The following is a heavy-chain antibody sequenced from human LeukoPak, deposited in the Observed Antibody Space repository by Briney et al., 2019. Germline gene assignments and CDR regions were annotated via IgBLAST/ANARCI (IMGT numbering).Heavy chain of an antibody. CDR3: ARARFWSGYHITGFDY. J-gene: IGHJ4*02. D-gene: IGHD3-3*01. V-gene: IGHV3-33*01. CDR2: IWYDGSNK. Sequence: PGGSLRLSCAASGFTFSSYGMHWVRQAPGKGLEWVAVIWYDGSNKYYADSVKGRFTISRDNSKNTLYLQMNSLRAEDTAVYYCARARFWSGYHITGFDYWGQGTLVTVSS. CDR1: GFTFSSYG.